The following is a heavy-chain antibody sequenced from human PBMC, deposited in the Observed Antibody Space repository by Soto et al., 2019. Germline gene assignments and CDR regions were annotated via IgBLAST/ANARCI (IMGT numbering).Heavy chain of an antibody. D-gene: IGHD6-13*01. Sequence: SETLSLTCTVSGGSISSYYWSWIRQPPGKGLEWIGYIYYSGSTNYNPSLKSRVTISVDTSKNQFSLKLSSVTAADTAVYYCAGFREQHLFFDYWGQGALVTVSS. CDR2: IYYSGST. CDR3: AGFREQHLFFDY. CDR1: GGSISSYY. J-gene: IGHJ4*02. V-gene: IGHV4-59*01.